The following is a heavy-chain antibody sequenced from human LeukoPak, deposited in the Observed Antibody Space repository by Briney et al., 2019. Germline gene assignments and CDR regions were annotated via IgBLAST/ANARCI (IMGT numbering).Heavy chain of an antibody. CDR3: ARHAATRDYYYYGMDV. J-gene: IGHJ6*02. V-gene: IGHV4-4*07. Sequence: SETLSLTCTVSGGSISSYYWSWIRQAAGKGLEWIGRIYTSGSTNYNPSLKSRVTMSVDTSKNQFSLKLSSVTAADTAVYYCARHAATRDYYYYGMDVWGQGTTVTVSS. CDR1: GGSISSYY. CDR2: IYTSGST. D-gene: IGHD2-2*01.